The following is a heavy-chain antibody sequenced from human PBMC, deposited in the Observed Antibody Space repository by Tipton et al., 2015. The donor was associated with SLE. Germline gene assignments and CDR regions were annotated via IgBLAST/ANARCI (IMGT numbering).Heavy chain of an antibody. J-gene: IGHJ4*02. D-gene: IGHD3-16*01. V-gene: IGHV3-30*04. CDR1: GFTFSSSA. CDR3: AGGTGAYFDH. Sequence: SLRLSCAASGFTFSSSAMHWVRQAPGKGLEWVAFIRADGSNKDYADSVKGRFTISRDNSKNTLYPQMNRLRVEDTAVYYCAGGTGAYFDHWGQGTLVTVSS. CDR2: IRADGSNK.